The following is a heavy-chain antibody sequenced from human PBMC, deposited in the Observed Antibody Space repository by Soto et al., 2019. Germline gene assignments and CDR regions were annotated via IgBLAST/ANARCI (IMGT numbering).Heavy chain of an antibody. D-gene: IGHD2-15*01. V-gene: IGHV1-69*02. CDR3: ARVLGVVAATGGVYPYGMDV. CDR1: GGTFSSYT. CDR2: IIPILGIA. Sequence: QVQLVQSGAEVKKPGSSVKVSCKASGGTFSSYTISWVRQAPGQGLEWMGRIIPILGIANYAQKFQGRVTITADKSTNTAYMELSSLSSEDTAVYYCARVLGVVAATGGVYPYGMDVWGQGTTVTVSS. J-gene: IGHJ6*02.